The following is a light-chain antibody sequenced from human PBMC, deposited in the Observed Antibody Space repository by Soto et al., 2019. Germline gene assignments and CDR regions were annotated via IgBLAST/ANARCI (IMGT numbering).Light chain of an antibody. J-gene: IGKJ3*01. Sequence: EIALTQSPGTLSLSPGEKATICCRSSQSVSSNLAWYQQKHSQAPRLLIFGASSRATRIPDRFRGRGSGTEFTLTIIRLQSEDFAVYYWQQYNNWPPRFSCGPGTKVDI. CDR2: GAS. CDR3: QQYNNWPPRFS. CDR1: QSVSSN. V-gene: IGKV3D-15*01.